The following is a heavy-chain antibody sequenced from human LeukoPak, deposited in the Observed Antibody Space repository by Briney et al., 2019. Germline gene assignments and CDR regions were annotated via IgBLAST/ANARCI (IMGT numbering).Heavy chain of an antibody. D-gene: IGHD3-22*01. V-gene: IGHV4-30-4*08. CDR2: IYYSGST. CDR3: ARVPDDSRGYHDY. Sequence: SQTLSLTCTVSGGSISSGDYYWSWIRQPPGKGLEWIGYIYYSGSTYYNPSLKSRVTISVDTSKNQFSLKLSSVTAADTAVYYCARVPDDSRGYHDYWGQGTLVTVSS. J-gene: IGHJ4*02. CDR1: GGSISSGDYY.